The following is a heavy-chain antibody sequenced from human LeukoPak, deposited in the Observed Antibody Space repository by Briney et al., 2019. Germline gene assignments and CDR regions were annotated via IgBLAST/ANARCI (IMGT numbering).Heavy chain of an antibody. CDR2: IKSKTDGGTT. J-gene: IGHJ6*03. D-gene: IGHD3-3*01. CDR3: TTEDLYYYYMDV. CDR1: GFTFSNAW. Sequence: GGSLRLSCAASGFTFSNAWMSWVRQAPGEGLEWVGRIKSKTDGGTTDYAAPVKGRFTISRDHSKNTLYLQMNSLKTEDTAVYYCTTEDLYYYYMDVWGKGTTVTVSS. V-gene: IGHV3-15*01.